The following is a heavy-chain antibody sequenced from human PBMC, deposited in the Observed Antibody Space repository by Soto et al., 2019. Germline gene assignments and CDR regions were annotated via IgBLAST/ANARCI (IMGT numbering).Heavy chain of an antibody. CDR2: IYYSGST. J-gene: IGHJ5*02. Sequence: SETLSLTCTVSGGSISSSSYYWGWIRQPPGKGLEWIGSIYYSGSTYYNPSLKSRVTISVDTSKNQFSLKLSSVTAADTAVYYCARRGGMITFGGVIAQRKGFNWFDPWGQGTLVTVSS. CDR1: GGSISSSSYY. D-gene: IGHD3-16*02. V-gene: IGHV4-39*01. CDR3: ARRGGMITFGGVIAQRKGFNWFDP.